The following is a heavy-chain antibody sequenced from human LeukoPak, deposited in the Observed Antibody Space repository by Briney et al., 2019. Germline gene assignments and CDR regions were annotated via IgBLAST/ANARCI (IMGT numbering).Heavy chain of an antibody. CDR1: GFTFSSYA. V-gene: IGHV3-23*01. Sequence: PGGSLRLSCAASGFTFSSYAMSWVRQAPGKGLEWVSAISGSGGSTYYADSVKGRSTISRDNSKNTLYLQMNSLRAEDTAVYYCAKGVHSSSWYPDYWGQGTLVTVSS. CDR2: ISGSGGST. J-gene: IGHJ4*02. CDR3: AKGVHSSSWYPDY. D-gene: IGHD6-13*01.